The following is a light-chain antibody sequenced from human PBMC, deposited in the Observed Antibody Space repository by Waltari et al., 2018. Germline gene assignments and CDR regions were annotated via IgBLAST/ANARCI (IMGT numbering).Light chain of an antibody. J-gene: IGKJ2*01. Sequence: DIVMTQSPASLTVSLGERATINCKSSQSVLFSSDNKNYLAWYQQKPGQPPKLLIYWASTRESGVPDRFSGSGSGTDFTLTISSLQAEDVAVYFCQQYYIAQYTFGQGTKLEIK. CDR1: QSVLFSSDNKNY. V-gene: IGKV4-1*01. CDR3: QQYYIAQYT. CDR2: WAS.